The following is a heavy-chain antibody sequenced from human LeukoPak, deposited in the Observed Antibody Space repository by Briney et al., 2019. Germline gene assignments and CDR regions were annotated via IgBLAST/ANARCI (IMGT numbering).Heavy chain of an antibody. J-gene: IGHJ4*02. Sequence: GGSLRLSCAASGFTFSDYYMGWIRLAPGKGLEWVSYISSSGSSMYHADSVKGRFTISRDNAKNSLYLQMNSLRVDDTAVYYCARESGRSADYWGQGTLVTVSS. CDR3: ARESGRSADY. D-gene: IGHD3-10*01. V-gene: IGHV3-11*04. CDR2: ISSSGSSM. CDR1: GFTFSDYY.